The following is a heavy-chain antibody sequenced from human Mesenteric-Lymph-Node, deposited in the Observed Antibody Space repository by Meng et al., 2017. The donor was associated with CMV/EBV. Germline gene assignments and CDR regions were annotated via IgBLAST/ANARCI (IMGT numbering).Heavy chain of an antibody. V-gene: IGHV3-7*01. CDR1: GFTFSSYW. D-gene: IGHD3-16*01. CDR2: IKQDASEK. Sequence: GGSLRLSCAASGFTFSSYWMSWVRQAPGKGLEWVANIKQDASEKYCVDSVKGRFTISRDNAKNSLYLQMNSLRVEDTAVHYCARQQTGLRPMDVWGQGTTVTVSS. CDR3: ARQQTGLRPMDV. J-gene: IGHJ6*02.